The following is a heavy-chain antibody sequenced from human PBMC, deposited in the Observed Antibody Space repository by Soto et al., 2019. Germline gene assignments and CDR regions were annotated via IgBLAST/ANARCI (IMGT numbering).Heavy chain of an antibody. CDR3: ARGRRYDDFWSGYYSSWFDP. V-gene: IGHV4-34*01. J-gene: IGHJ5*02. D-gene: IGHD3-3*01. CDR1: GGSFSGYY. CDR2: INHSGST. Sequence: SETLSLTCAVYGGSFSGYYGSWIRQPPGKGLEWIGEINHSGSTNYNPSLKSRVTISVDTSKNQFSLKLSSVTAADTAVYYCARGRRYDDFWSGYYSSWFDPWGQGTLVTVSS.